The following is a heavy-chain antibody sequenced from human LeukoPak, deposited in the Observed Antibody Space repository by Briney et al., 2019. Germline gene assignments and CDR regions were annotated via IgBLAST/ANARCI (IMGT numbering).Heavy chain of an antibody. V-gene: IGHV3-23*01. CDR2: ISGSGGST. J-gene: IGHJ4*02. CDR1: GFTFSSYA. D-gene: IGHD5-18*01. CDR3: AKTGYSYGPFDY. Sequence: SGGSLRLSCAASGFTFSSYAMSWVRQAPGKGLEWVSGISGSGGSTYYADSVKGRFTISRDNSKNTLYLQMNSLRAEDTAVYYCAKTGYSYGPFDYWGQGTLVTVSS.